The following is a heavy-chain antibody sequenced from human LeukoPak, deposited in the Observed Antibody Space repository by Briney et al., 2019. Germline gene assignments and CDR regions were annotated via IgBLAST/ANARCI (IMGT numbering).Heavy chain of an antibody. CDR2: INSDGSST. CDR3: ARDGGNYGDEDYYYYYGMDV. CDR1: GFTFSSYR. V-gene: IGHV3-74*01. D-gene: IGHD4-17*01. J-gene: IGHJ6*02. Sequence: GGSLRLSCAASGFTFSSYRMPWARQAPGKGLVWVSRINSDGSSTSYADSVKGRFTISRDNAKNTLYLQMNSLRAEDTAVYYCARDGGNYGDEDYYYYYGMDVWGQGTTVTVSS.